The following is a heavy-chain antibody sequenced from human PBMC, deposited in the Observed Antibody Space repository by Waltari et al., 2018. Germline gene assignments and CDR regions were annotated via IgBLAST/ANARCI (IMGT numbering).Heavy chain of an antibody. Sequence: QVQLVQSGAEVKKPGASVKVSCKASGYTFTGYYMHWVRQAPGQGLEWMGWINPNSGGTNYAQKLQGRVTMTRDTSISTAYMELSRLRSDDTAVYYCARGHSSGDWGQGTLVTVSS. CDR3: ARGHSSGD. D-gene: IGHD6-19*01. V-gene: IGHV1-2*02. CDR1: GYTFTGYY. CDR2: INPNSGGT. J-gene: IGHJ4*02.